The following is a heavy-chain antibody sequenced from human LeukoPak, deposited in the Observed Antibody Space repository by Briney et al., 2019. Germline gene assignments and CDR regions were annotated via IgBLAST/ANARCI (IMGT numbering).Heavy chain of an antibody. J-gene: IGHJ4*02. D-gene: IGHD4-11*01. V-gene: IGHV3-7*01. CDR1: GFTFSNYW. CDR2: IKQDESEK. CDR3: AKDPGADYSNYIDY. Sequence: PGGSLRLSCSASGFTFSNYWMSWVRQAPGKGLEWVANIKQDESEKYYVDSVKGRFTISRDNSKNTLYLQMNSLRAEDTAVYYCAKDPGADYSNYIDYWGQGTLVTVSS.